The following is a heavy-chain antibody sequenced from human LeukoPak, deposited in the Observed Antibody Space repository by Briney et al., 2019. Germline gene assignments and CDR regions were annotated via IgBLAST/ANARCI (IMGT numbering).Heavy chain of an antibody. D-gene: IGHD2-2*01. CDR2: IKSKTDGGTT. J-gene: IGHJ3*02. CDR3: TTDLYCSSTSCYVADAFDI. Sequence: PGGSLRLSCAASGFIFSNAWMSWVRQAPGKGLEWVGRIKSKTDGGTTDYAAPVKGRFTISRDDSKNTLYLQMNSLKTEDTAVYYCTTDLYCSSTSCYVADAFDIWGQGTMVTVSS. CDR1: GFIFSNAW. V-gene: IGHV3-15*01.